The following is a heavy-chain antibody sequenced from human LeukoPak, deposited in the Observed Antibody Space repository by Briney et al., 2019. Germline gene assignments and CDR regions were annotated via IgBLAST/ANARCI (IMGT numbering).Heavy chain of an antibody. J-gene: IGHJ4*02. Sequence: SETLSLTCTVSGGSISNSSHYWGWIRQPPGKGLEWIGSIYYSGSTYYNPSLKSRVTISVDTPKNQFSLKLSSVTAADTAVYYCARVSSSSRPNFDYWGQGTLVTVSS. V-gene: IGHV4-39*01. CDR3: ARVSSSSRPNFDY. CDR1: GGSISNSSHY. CDR2: IYYSGST. D-gene: IGHD6-6*01.